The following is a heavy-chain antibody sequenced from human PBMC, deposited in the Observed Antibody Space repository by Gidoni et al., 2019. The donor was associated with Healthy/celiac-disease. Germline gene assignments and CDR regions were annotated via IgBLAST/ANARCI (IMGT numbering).Heavy chain of an antibody. CDR2: ISGSGGST. J-gene: IGHJ4*02. Sequence: EMQLLESGGGLVQPGGSLRLSCTAAGFTFSSYAMSWVRQAPGKGLEWVSAISGSGGSTYYADSVKGRFTISRDNSKNTLYLQMNSLRAEYTAVYYCARVYQWAFDYWGQGTLVTVSS. D-gene: IGHD6-19*01. CDR3: ARVYQWAFDY. CDR1: GFTFSSYA. V-gene: IGHV3-23*01.